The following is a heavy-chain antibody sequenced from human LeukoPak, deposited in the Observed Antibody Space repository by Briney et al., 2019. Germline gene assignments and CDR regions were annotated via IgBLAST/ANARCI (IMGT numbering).Heavy chain of an antibody. CDR2: INHSGST. CDR3: ARGPSIQLWSDPYYYYGMDV. D-gene: IGHD5-18*01. Sequence: SSETLSLTCAVYGGSFSGYYWSWIRQPPGKGLEWIGEINHSGSTNYNPSLKSRVTISVDTSKNQFSLKLSSVTAADTAVYYCARGPSIQLWSDPYYYYGMDVWGQGTTVTVSS. V-gene: IGHV4-34*01. J-gene: IGHJ6*02. CDR1: GGSFSGYY.